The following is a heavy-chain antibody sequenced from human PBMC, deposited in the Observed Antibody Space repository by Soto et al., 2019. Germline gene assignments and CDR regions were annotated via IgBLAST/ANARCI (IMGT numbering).Heavy chain of an antibody. J-gene: IGHJ3*02. CDR3: VRGGLVPAAPWDSFDI. V-gene: IGHV3-23*01. CDR2: ISGTGGST. D-gene: IGHD2-2*01. CDR1: GFTFRSYA. Sequence: GGSLRLSCAASGFTFRSYAMSWVRQAPGKGLEWVSAISGTGGSTYYADSVKGRFTISRDNSKNTLYLQMNSLRAEDMAVYYCVRGGLVPAAPWDSFDIWGHGTMVTVSS.